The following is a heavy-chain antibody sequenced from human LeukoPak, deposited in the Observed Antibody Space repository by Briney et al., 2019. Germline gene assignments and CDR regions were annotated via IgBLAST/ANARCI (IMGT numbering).Heavy chain of an antibody. V-gene: IGHV4-38-2*02. J-gene: IGHJ5*02. D-gene: IGHD3-16*01. CDR2: ISHNGTT. Sequence: SETLSLTCAVSGYPITSGFSWGWIRQPPGKGLEWIGTISHNGTTDYKSTLESRLTISMDTSKNLFSLRLTSVTAADTAVYYCAREGAVPGIDPWGQGTLVTVSS. CDR3: AREGAVPGIDP. CDR1: GYPITSGFS.